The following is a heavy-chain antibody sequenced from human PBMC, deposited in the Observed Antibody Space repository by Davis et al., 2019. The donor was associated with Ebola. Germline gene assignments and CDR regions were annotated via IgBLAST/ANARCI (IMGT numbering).Heavy chain of an antibody. Sequence: SETLSLTCAVYGASFRGYYCRWIRQPPGKVLEWIGEINHSVSTNYNPSLKSRVTISVDTSKNQFSLKLSSVTAADTAVYYCANFYSSAYYYGMDVWGQGTTVTVSS. D-gene: IGHD4-11*01. CDR1: GASFRGYY. V-gene: IGHV4-34*01. J-gene: IGHJ6*02. CDR3: ANFYSSAYYYGMDV. CDR2: INHSVST.